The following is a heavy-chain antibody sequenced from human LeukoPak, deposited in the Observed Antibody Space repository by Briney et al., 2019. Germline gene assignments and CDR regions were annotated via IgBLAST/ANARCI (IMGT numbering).Heavy chain of an antibody. D-gene: IGHD4-17*01. CDR3: ARAPSSGDYYWYFDL. V-gene: IGHV1-2*02. Sequence: ASVKVSCKASGYTFTGYYMHWVRQAPGQGLEWMGWINPNSGGTNYAQKFQGRVTMTRDTSISTAYMELSRLRSDDTAVYYCARAPSSGDYYWYFDLWGRGTLVTVSS. CDR2: INPNSGGT. J-gene: IGHJ2*01. CDR1: GYTFTGYY.